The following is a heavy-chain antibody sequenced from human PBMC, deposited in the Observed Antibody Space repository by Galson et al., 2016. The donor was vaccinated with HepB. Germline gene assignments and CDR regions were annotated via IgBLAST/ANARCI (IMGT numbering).Heavy chain of an antibody. CDR1: GGFISSGAYS. J-gene: IGHJ5*02. CDR3: ASLSPAIAAAT. CDR2: IYHSGDT. V-gene: IGHV4-30-2*01. Sequence: TLSLTCAVSGGFISSGAYSWNWIRQPPGKGLEWIGYIYHSGDTYYNPSLKSRVAISVDKSKNQFSLKLNSLTAADTAVYYCASLSPAIAAATLGPGTLVTVSS. D-gene: IGHD6-13*01.